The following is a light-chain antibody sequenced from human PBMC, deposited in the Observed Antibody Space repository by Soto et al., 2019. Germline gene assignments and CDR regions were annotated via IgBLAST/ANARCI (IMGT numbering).Light chain of an antibody. Sequence: QSVLTQPPSVSAAPGQKVTITCSGSSSNIGKNYISWYQQLPGTAPKLLIYDSSQRPSGIPDRVSGSKSGTSATLGITGLQTGDEADYYCATWDGSLPGEVFGGGTKVTVL. V-gene: IGLV1-51*01. CDR3: ATWDGSLPGEV. J-gene: IGLJ2*01. CDR1: SSNIGKNY. CDR2: DSS.